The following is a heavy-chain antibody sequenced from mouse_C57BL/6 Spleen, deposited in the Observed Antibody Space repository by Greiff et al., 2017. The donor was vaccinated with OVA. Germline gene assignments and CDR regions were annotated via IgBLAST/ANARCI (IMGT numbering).Heavy chain of an antibody. V-gene: IGHV1-72*01. CDR1: GYTFTSYW. Sequence: VKLQQPGAELVKPGASVKLSCKASGYTFTSYWMHWVKQRPGRGLEWIGRIDPNSGGTKYNEKFKSKATLTVDKPSSTAYMQLSSLTSEDSAVYYCARDYGSSYAYAMDYWGQGTSVTVSS. CDR2: IDPNSGGT. J-gene: IGHJ4*01. D-gene: IGHD1-1*01. CDR3: ARDYGSSYAYAMDY.